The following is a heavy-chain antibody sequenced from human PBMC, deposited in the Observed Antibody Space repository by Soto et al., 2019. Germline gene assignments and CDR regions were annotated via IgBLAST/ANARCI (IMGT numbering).Heavy chain of an antibody. D-gene: IGHD2-2*01. CDR2: ISGSGGST. Sequence: GGSLRLSCAASGFTFSSYAMSWVRRAPGKGLEWVSAISGSGGSTYYADSVKGRFTISRDNSKNTLYLQMNSLRAEDTAVYYCATSSRYCSSTSCYDWFDPWGQGTLVTVSS. V-gene: IGHV3-23*01. CDR1: GFTFSSYA. J-gene: IGHJ5*02. CDR3: ATSSRYCSSTSCYDWFDP.